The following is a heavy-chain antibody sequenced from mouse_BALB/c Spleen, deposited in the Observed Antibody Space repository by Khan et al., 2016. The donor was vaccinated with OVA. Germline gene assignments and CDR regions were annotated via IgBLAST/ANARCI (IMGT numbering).Heavy chain of an antibody. V-gene: IGHV5-17*02. D-gene: IGHD2-14*01. J-gene: IGHJ1*01. CDR1: GFTFSSFG. Sequence: EVELVESGGGLVQPGGSRKLSCAASGFTFSSFGMHWVRQAPEKGLEWVAYISYGSATIYYADTVKGRFTISRDNPKNTLFLQMTSLRSEDTGMYYCARSWSTTWYFDVWGAGTTVTVSS. CDR2: ISYGSATI. CDR3: ARSWSTTWYFDV.